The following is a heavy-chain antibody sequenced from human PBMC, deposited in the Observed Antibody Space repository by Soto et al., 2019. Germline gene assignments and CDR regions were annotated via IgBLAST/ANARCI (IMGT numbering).Heavy chain of an antibody. D-gene: IGHD6-6*01. V-gene: IGHV4-34*01. J-gene: IGHJ6*02. CDR1: GGSFSGYY. CDR2: INHSGST. Sequence: SETLSLTCAVYGGSFSGYYWSWIRQPPGKGLEWIGEINHSGSTNYNPSLKSRVTISVDTSKNQFSLKLSSVTAADTAVYYCARGRKQLRYHYYYGMDVWGQGTTVTVSS. CDR3: ARGRKQLRYHYYYGMDV.